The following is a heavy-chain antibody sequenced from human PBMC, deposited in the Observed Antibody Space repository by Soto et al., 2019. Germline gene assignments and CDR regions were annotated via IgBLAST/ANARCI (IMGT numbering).Heavy chain of an antibody. V-gene: IGHV4-4*02. D-gene: IGHD2-2*01. CDR1: GGSISSGTW. Sequence: KPSETLSLTCAVSGGSISSGTWWSWVRQPPGRGLEWIGEIYHSGSPNYHPSLKSRVTMSVDKSKNLFSLRLSSVTAADSALYYCARRVPAAPNWFDPWGQGTLVTVSS. CDR3: ARRVPAAPNWFDP. J-gene: IGHJ5*02. CDR2: IYHSGSP.